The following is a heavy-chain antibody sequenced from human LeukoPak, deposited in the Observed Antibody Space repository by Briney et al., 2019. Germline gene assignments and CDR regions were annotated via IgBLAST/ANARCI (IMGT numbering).Heavy chain of an antibody. J-gene: IGHJ4*02. CDR1: GFTFTNYA. CDR2: ISGSGTNT. V-gene: IGHV3-23*01. Sequence: GGSLRLSCAASGFTFTNYAMSWVRQAPGKGLEWVSGISGSGTNTHYADSVKGRFAISRDNSKNTLYLQMNSLRAEDTAVYYCAKRSSDIVVVVAAHPFDYWGQGTLVTVSS. CDR3: AKRSSDIVVVVAAHPFDY. D-gene: IGHD2-15*01.